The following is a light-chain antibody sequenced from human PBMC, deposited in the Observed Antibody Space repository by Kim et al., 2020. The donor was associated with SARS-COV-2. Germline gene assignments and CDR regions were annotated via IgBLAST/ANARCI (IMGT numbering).Light chain of an antibody. CDR2: DKN. J-gene: IGLJ3*02. CDR1: SLRNSA. CDR3: CARRNSSGQVV. V-gene: IGLV3-19*01. Sequence: ALGQTVRITCQGDSLRNSAASWYQQKPGQAPVLVLYDKNNLPSSVLPELFSCSYSGTTSLTITTGAAEDEAANYCCARRNSSGQVVFGGGTQLTVL.